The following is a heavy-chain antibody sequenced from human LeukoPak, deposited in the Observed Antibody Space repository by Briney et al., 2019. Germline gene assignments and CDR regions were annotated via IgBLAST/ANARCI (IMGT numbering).Heavy chain of an antibody. CDR2: IYHSGST. D-gene: IGHD6-6*01. J-gene: IGHJ4*02. Sequence: SGTLSLTCVVSGGSISSNNWWNWVRQPPGKGLEWIGEIYHSGSTNYNPSLKSRVTISVDTSKNQFSLKLSSVTAADTAVYYCARGWAARLPFDYWGQGTLVTVSS. CDR1: GGSISSNNW. CDR3: ARGWAARLPFDY. V-gene: IGHV4-4*02.